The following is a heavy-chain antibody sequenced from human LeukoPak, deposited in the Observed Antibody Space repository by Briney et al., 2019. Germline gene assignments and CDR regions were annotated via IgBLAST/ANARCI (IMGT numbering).Heavy chain of an antibody. CDR3: ARADDILTFGVDP. V-gene: IGHV1-69*13. D-gene: IGHD3-9*01. J-gene: IGHJ5*02. Sequence: ASVKVSCKASGYTFTSYYMHWVRQAPGQGLEWMGGIIPIFGTANYAQKFQGRVTITADESTSTAYMELSSLRSEDTAVYYCARADDILTFGVDPWGQGTLVTVSS. CDR2: IIPIFGTA. CDR1: GYTFTSYY.